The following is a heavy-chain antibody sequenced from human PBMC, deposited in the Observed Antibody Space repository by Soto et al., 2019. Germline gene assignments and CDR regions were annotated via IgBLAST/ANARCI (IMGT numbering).Heavy chain of an antibody. D-gene: IGHD3-10*01. V-gene: IGHV4-4*03. CDR3: ATSSGSAYGLDV. CDR1: AGSISTTNW. J-gene: IGHJ6*02. CDR2: IYHTGTT. Sequence: RLRRTLSLTCAVSAGSISTTNWYVWVRQPPGMGLEWIGEIYHTGTTTYNPSLKSRVTMSVDTSKNQFSLRLSFVTAADTAVYYCATSSGSAYGLDVWGPGATVTVSS.